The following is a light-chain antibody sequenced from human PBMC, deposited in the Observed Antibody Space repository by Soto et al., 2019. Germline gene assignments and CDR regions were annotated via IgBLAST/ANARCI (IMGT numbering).Light chain of an antibody. CDR3: SSYEGSNNNCV. Sequence: QSALTQPPSASGSPGQSVTISCTGTSSDVGGYNYVSWYQHHPGKAPKLMIYEVSKRPSGVPDRFSGSKSGDTASLTVSGLQADDEADYYCSSYEGSNNNCVFGTGTKLTVL. CDR1: SSDVGGYNY. V-gene: IGLV2-8*01. J-gene: IGLJ1*01. CDR2: EVS.